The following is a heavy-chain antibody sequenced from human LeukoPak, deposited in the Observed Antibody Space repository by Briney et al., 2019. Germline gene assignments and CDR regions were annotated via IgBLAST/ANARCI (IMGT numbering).Heavy chain of an antibody. D-gene: IGHD5-18*01. CDR1: GFTFSSYW. Sequence: GGSLRLSCAASGFTFSSYWMHWVRQAPGKGLVWVSRINSDGSSTSYADSVKGRFTISRDNAKNTLYLQMNSLRAEDTAVYYCAKVKIQLCLDYWGQGTLVTVSS. V-gene: IGHV3-74*01. CDR2: INSDGSST. CDR3: AKVKIQLCLDY. J-gene: IGHJ4*02.